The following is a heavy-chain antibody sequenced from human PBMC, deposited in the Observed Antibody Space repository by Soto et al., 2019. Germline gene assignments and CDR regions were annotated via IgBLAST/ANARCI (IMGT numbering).Heavy chain of an antibody. D-gene: IGHD6-13*01. CDR2: INPNSGGT. CDR1: GYTFTGYY. J-gene: IGHJ6*02. V-gene: IGHV1-2*04. Sequence: ASVKVSCKASGYTFTGYYMHWVRQAPGQGLEWMGWINPNSGGTNYAQKFQGWVTMTRDTSISTAYMELSRLRSDDTAVYYCARDGIAAADYYGMEVWGQGTTVTVSS. CDR3: ARDGIAAADYYGMEV.